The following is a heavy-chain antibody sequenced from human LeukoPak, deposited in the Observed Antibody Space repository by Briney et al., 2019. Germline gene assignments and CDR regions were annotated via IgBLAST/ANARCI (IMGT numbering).Heavy chain of an antibody. V-gene: IGHV3-23*01. CDR1: GFTMSNYG. CDR3: AKHFCTGLDCSLFDS. J-gene: IGHJ4*02. D-gene: IGHD3/OR15-3a*01. Sequence: GGSLRLSCAASGFTMSNYGVSWVRQAPGKGLEWVSGIRSAVDTTHYADSVKGRFIISRDNSKNTLSLQLNSLRLEDTALYYCAKHFCTGLDCSLFDSWGQGTLVTVSS. CDR2: IRSAVDTT.